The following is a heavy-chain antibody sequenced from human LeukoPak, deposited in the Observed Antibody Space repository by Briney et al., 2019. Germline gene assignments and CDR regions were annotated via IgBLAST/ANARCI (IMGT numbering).Heavy chain of an antibody. V-gene: IGHV3-23*01. CDR3: AKDRPNFHENSGHYYRRDGDS. CDR1: GFTFYMYA. CDR2: MCGTAGCT. D-gene: IGHD3-22*01. Sequence: GGSLTLSCQASGFTFYMYAMRWVRQAPGKGLEWVASMCGTAGCTFYPDSVKGRFTISRDNSKNVLYLRMNSLTAEGTAIYYCAKDRPNFHENSGHYYRRDGDSWGQGTLVTVSS. J-gene: IGHJ5*01.